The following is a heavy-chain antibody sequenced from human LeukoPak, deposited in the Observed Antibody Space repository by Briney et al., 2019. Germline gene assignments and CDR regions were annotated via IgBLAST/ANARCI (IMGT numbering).Heavy chain of an antibody. CDR2: IYHSGST. CDR3: ARALSGWDDAFDI. D-gene: IGHD3-22*01. CDR1: GGSISSGGYS. V-gene: IGHV4-30-2*01. J-gene: IGHJ3*02. Sequence: SETPSLTCAVPGGSISSGGYSWSWIRQPPGKGLEWIGYIYHSGSTYYNPSLKSRVTISVDRSKNQFSLKLSSVTAADTAVYYCARALSGWDDAFDIWGQGTMVTVSS.